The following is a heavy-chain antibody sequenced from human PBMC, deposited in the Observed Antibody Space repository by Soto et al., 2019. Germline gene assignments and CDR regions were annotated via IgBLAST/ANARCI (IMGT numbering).Heavy chain of an antibody. Sequence: QVQLQESGPGLVKPSQTLSLTCTVSGGSISSGDYYWSWIRQPPGKGLEWVGYVHSSGGTNYNPSLKSRITMSVDTSKDQFSLNLSSVTAADTAVYYCARSMAVTHSLFDYWGQGTLVTVSS. J-gene: IGHJ4*02. CDR2: VHSSGGT. V-gene: IGHV4-30-4*01. D-gene: IGHD6-19*01. CDR1: GGSISSGDYY. CDR3: ARSMAVTHSLFDY.